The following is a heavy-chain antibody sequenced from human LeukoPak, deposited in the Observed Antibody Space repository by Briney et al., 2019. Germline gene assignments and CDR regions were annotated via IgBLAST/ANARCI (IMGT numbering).Heavy chain of an antibody. Sequence: GSLRLSCAASGFTFSSYAMSWVRQAPGKGLEWIGEIDHSGSTTYNPSLKSRVTISVDTSKNQFSLKLNSVTAADTAVYYCARGFSHWGQGTLVTVSS. CDR3: ARGFSH. J-gene: IGHJ4*02. CDR1: GFTFSSYA. V-gene: IGHV4-34*01. CDR2: IDHSGST.